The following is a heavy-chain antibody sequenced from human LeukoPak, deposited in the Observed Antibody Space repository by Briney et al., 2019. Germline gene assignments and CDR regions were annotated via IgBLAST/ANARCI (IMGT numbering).Heavy chain of an antibody. CDR1: GFTFSDYY. CDR2: ISSSGSTI. J-gene: IGHJ3*02. D-gene: IGHD5-24*01. Sequence: GGSLRLSCAASGFTFSDYYMSWIRQAPGKGLEWVSYISSSGSTIYYADSVKGRFTISRDNAKNSLYLQMNSLRAEDTAVYYCARRDARWLQVDAFDIWGQGTMVTASS. CDR3: ARRDARWLQVDAFDI. V-gene: IGHV3-11*01.